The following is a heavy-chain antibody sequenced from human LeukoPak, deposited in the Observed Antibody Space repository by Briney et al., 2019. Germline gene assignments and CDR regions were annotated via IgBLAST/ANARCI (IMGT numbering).Heavy chain of an antibody. D-gene: IGHD2-2*01. CDR2: IYFTGST. J-gene: IGHJ4*02. V-gene: IGHV4-59*08. Sequence: SETLSLTCTVSGDSISSYYWSWIRQPPGKGLEWIGYIYFTGSTNYNPSFKSRVTMSVDTSKNQFSLKVSSVTAADTAVYYCARRCSSDSCAFDFWGQGTLVTVSS. CDR1: GDSISSYY. CDR3: ARRCSSDSCAFDF.